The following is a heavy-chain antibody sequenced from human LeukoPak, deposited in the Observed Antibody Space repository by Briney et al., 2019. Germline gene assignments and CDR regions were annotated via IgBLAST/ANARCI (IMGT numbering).Heavy chain of an antibody. D-gene: IGHD3-10*01. V-gene: IGHV3-15*01. CDR1: GFTFSNAW. Sequence: GGSLRLSCAASGFTFSNAWMSWVRQAPGKGLEWVGRIKSKTDGGTTDYAAPVKGRFTISRDDSKNTLYLQMNSLKTEDTAVYYCTTLFMARGVIIRDYWGQGTLVTVSS. CDR3: TTLFMARGVIIRDY. J-gene: IGHJ4*02. CDR2: IKSKTDGGTT.